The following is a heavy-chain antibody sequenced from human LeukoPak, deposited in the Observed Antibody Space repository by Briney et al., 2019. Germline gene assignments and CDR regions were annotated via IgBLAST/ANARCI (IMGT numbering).Heavy chain of an antibody. D-gene: IGHD2-21*02. CDR2: IYYSGST. Sequence: PSETLSLTCTVSGGSISSYYWSWIQQPPGKGLEWIGYIYYSGSTNYNPSLKSRVTISVDTSKNQFSLKLSSVTAADTAVYYCAKAPSAYCGGDCFSAYMDVWGKGTTVTVSS. CDR1: GGSISSYY. V-gene: IGHV4-59*01. J-gene: IGHJ6*03. CDR3: AKAPSAYCGGDCFSAYMDV.